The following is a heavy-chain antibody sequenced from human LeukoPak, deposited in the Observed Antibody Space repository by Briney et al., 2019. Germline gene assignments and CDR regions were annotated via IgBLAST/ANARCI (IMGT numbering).Heavy chain of an antibody. CDR2: ISGTGDDT. Sequence: GGSLRLSCERSEFTFIYYAMNWVRQAPGKGLEWVSTISGTGDDTDYADSVKGRFTISRDNSKNTLFLQMNSLKVDDTAVYYCTKSPGVGLTARFDYWGQGTLVTVSS. CDR1: EFTFIYYA. D-gene: IGHD1-26*01. V-gene: IGHV3-23*01. CDR3: TKSPGVGLTARFDY. J-gene: IGHJ4*02.